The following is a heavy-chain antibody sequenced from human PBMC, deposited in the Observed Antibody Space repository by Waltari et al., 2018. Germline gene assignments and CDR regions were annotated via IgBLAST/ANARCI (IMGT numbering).Heavy chain of an antibody. J-gene: IGHJ4*02. V-gene: IGHV4-34*01. Sequence: QVQLQQWGAGLLKPSETLSLTCAVYGGSFRGYYWSWIRKPPGKGLEWIGEINHSGSTNYNPSLKSRVTISVDTSKNQFSLKLSSVTAADTAVYYCARRGVARTLYYFDYWGQGTLVTVSS. CDR2: INHSGST. D-gene: IGHD5-12*01. CDR3: ARRGVARTLYYFDY. CDR1: GGSFRGYY.